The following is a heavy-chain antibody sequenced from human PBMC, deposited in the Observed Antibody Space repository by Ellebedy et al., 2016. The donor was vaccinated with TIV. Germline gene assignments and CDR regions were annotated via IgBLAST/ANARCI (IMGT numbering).Heavy chain of an antibody. CDR1: GISFEDYA. J-gene: IGHJ4*02. Sequence: SLKISCVASGISFEDYAMHWVRQAPGKGLEWVSSINWNSVNTYYADSVKGRFTISRDNAKNSLFLQMDSLRVEDTAFYYCGKAIYSSSSSPPHAFWGQGIPVTVSP. CDR2: INWNSVNT. V-gene: IGHV3-9*01. D-gene: IGHD6-6*01. CDR3: GKAIYSSSSSPPHAF.